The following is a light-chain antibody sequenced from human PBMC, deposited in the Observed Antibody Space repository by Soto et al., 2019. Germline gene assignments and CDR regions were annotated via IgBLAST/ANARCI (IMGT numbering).Light chain of an antibody. CDR3: QQYNSYPYT. CDR2: KAS. V-gene: IGKV1-5*03. CDR1: QSVSGW. J-gene: IGKJ2*01. Sequence: DIQMTQSPSTLSASVGDTVTVTCRASQSVSGWLAWYQQKPGEAPKLLIYKASNLKSGVPSRFSGSGSGTEFTLTISSLQPDDFATYYCQQYNSYPYTFGRGTKLEIK.